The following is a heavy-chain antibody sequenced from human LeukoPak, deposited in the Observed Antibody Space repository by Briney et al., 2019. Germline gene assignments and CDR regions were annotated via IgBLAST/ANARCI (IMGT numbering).Heavy chain of an antibody. J-gene: IGHJ4*02. CDR2: IYHSGST. CDR3: ARGITIFGVVPLDYFDY. Sequence: SQTLSLTCTVSGGSISSGGYYWSWIRQPPGKGLEWIGYIYHSGSTYYNPSLKSRVTISVDRSKNQFPLKLSSVTAADTAVYYCARGITIFGVVPLDYFDYWGQGTLVTVSS. V-gene: IGHV4-30-2*01. CDR1: GGSISSGGYY. D-gene: IGHD3-3*01.